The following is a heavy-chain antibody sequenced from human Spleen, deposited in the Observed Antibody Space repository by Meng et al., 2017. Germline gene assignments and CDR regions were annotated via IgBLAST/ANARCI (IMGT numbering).Heavy chain of an antibody. CDR2: IKQDGSEK. V-gene: IGHV3-7*01. CDR3: ARFSSWYYFDY. Sequence: GESLKISCAASGFTFSSYWMSWVRQAPGKGLEWVANIKQDGSEKYYVDSVKGRFTISRDNAKNSLYLQMNSLRAEDTAVYYCARFSSWYYFDYWGQGTLVTVSS. D-gene: IGHD6-13*01. J-gene: IGHJ4*02. CDR1: GFTFSSYW.